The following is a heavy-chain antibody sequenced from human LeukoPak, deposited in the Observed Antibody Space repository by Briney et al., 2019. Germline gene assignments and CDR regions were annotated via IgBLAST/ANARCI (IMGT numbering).Heavy chain of an antibody. J-gene: IGHJ4*02. CDR1: GDSVSSNSAA. CDR2: AYYKSKWYN. D-gene: IGHD2-2*01. CDR3: ARVGCSSTSCYYDY. V-gene: IGHV6-1*01. Sequence: SQTLSLTCALSGDSVSSNSAAWNWIRQSPSRGLEWLGRAYYKSKWYNDYAVSVKSRITINPDTSKNQFSLQLNSVTPEDTAVYYCARVGCSSTSCYYDYWGQGTLVTVSS.